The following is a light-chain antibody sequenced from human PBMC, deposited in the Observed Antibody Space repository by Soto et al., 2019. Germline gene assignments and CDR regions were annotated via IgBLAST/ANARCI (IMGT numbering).Light chain of an antibody. V-gene: IGKV1-39*01. CDR1: QSISIY. CDR2: DAS. Sequence: DIQMTQSPASLSASVGDRVTITCRASQSISIYLNWYQQKPGKAPNLLIYDASSLQSGVPSRFSGSGSGTDFTLTISSLQPEDFARYYCQQSYSTPPITFGQGTRLEIK. CDR3: QQSYSTPPIT. J-gene: IGKJ5*01.